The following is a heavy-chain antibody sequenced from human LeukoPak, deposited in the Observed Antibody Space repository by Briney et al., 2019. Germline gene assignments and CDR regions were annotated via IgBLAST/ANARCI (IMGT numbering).Heavy chain of an antibody. D-gene: IGHD3-10*01. J-gene: IGHJ4*02. CDR1: AFTFSSYV. V-gene: IGHV3-23*01. CDR2: TSSSGANT. Sequence: GGSLRLSCAASAFTFSSYVMSWVRQAPGKGLEWVSTTSSSGANTDYADSVKGRFTISRDNSKNTLYLQMNSLRAEDTAVYYCAKDDSVRGGLITSYYFDYWRQGTLVTVSS. CDR3: AKDDSVRGGLITSYYFDY.